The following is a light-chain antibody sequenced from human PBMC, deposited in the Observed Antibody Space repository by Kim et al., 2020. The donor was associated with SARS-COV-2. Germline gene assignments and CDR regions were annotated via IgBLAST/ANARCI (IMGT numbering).Light chain of an antibody. Sequence: SSELTQDPAVSVALGQTVRITCQGDSLRSYYASWYQQKPGQAPVLVIYGKNNRPSGIPDRFSGSSSGNKASLTITGAQAEDEADYYCNFRDSSGNLLVFG. J-gene: IGLJ2*01. CDR2: GKN. CDR3: NFRDSSGNLLV. CDR1: SLRSYY. V-gene: IGLV3-19*01.